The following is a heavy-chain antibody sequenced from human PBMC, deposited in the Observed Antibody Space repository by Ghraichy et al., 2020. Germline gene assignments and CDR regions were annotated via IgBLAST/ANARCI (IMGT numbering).Heavy chain of an antibody. CDR1: GLTFSDHY. CDR2: SRNKANSYST. CDR3: AFLPRQGVVIIHDN. Sequence: GGSLRLSCAASGLTFSDHYMDWVRQPPGRGLEWVGRSRNKANSYSTEYAPSVRGRFTISRVDSENSLYLQMNSLKTEDTAVYYCAFLPRQGVVIIHDNWGQGTLVTVSS. D-gene: IGHD3-3*01. J-gene: IGHJ4*02. V-gene: IGHV3-72*01.